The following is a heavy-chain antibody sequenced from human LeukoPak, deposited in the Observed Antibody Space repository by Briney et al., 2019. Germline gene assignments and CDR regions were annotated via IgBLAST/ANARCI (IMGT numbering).Heavy chain of an antibody. CDR3: ARDQGIVVAGRYLYYGMDV. Sequence: GGSLRLSCAASRFTFSNYGIHWVRQAPGKGLEWVSVISYDGSNKYYADSVKGRFTISRDNSKNTLYLQMNSLRAEDTAVYYCARDQGIVVAGRYLYYGMDVWGQGTTVTVSS. D-gene: IGHD6-19*01. CDR2: ISYDGSNK. V-gene: IGHV3-30*04. CDR1: RFTFSNYG. J-gene: IGHJ6*02.